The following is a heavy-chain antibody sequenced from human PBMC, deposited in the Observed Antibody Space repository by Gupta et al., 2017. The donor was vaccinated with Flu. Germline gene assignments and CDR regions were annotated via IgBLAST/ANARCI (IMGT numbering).Heavy chain of an antibody. Sequence: SSYDMRWVRQAPGKGLEWVSAIVSSGVSTYYADYVKGRFTVSRDNSKYTVYLQMGSLRAEDTAVYYCAKAPIGAVAGTFHLGGQGTLVTVSS. CDR1: SSYD. V-gene: IGHV3-23*01. CDR2: IVSSGVST. D-gene: IGHD6-19*01. J-gene: IGHJ4*01. CDR3: AKAPIGAVAGTFHL.